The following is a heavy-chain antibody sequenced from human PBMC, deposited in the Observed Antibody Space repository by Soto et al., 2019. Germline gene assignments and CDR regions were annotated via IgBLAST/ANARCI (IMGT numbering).Heavy chain of an antibody. CDR3: ARSWFGHQVHWFDS. CDR2: TYYRFKWYD. J-gene: IGHJ5*01. V-gene: IGHV6-1*01. Sequence: QRLSLTCDISGDTVSSNTDAWNWIRQSPSRSLECLGRTYYRFKWYDDYAESVKSRITINPDTSKNQFSLHLNSVTLEDTAVYYFARSWFGHQVHWFDSWGQGTLVTVSS. D-gene: IGHD3-16*01. CDR1: GDTVSSNTDA.